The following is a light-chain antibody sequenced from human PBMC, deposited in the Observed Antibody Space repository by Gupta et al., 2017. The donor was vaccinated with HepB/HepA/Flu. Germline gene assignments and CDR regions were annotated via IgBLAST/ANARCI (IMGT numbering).Light chain of an antibody. CDR1: SSNLGTPYD. CDR2: CNN. Sequence: QSVLTQPPSVSGAPGQRVPISCTGSSSNLGTPYDGMWYHHLPGTDPKRLIYCNNNRPSGVTDRGSCYPSSNYESPAIXGXKAEDEXYDYCQLFDNILRSWVFGGGTKLTVL. J-gene: IGLJ3*02. V-gene: IGLV1-40*01. CDR3: QLFDNILRSWV.